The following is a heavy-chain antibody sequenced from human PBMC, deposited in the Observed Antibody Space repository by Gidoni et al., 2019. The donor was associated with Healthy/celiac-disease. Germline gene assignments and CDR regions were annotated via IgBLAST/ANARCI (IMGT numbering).Heavy chain of an antibody. J-gene: IGHJ6*02. CDR2: IYYRGST. Sequence: QVQLQESGPGLVKPSETLSLTCTVSGGSISSYYWSWIRQPPGKGLECIGYIYYRGSTNYNPSLKSRVTISVDTSKNQFSLKLSSVTAADTAVYYCARVLADYYYYYGMDVWGQGTTVTVSS. CDR1: GGSISSYY. CDR3: ARVLADYYYYYGMDV. D-gene: IGHD6-19*01. V-gene: IGHV4-59*01.